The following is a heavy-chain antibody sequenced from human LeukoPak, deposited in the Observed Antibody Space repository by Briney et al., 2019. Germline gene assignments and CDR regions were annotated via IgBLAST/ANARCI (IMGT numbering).Heavy chain of an antibody. D-gene: IGHD1-26*01. CDR1: GFTFTAYL. CDR2: MSSGDNAL. J-gene: IGHJ4*02. Sequence: PGGSLRLSCAASGFTFTAYLRERVRQAPGKGREGLAVMSSGDNALVYADSVKGRFTISRDKSKNTLYLQMNSLRAEDTAVYYCVRESEHYFDHSASFDYWGQGTLVTVSS. CDR3: VRESEHYFDHSASFDY. V-gene: IGHV3-30-3*01.